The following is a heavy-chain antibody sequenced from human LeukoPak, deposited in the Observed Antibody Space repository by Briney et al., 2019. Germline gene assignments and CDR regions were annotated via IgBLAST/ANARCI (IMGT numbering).Heavy chain of an antibody. J-gene: IGHJ4*02. CDR1: GASMRSETHY. Sequence: SQTLSLTCNVSGASMRSETHYWSWLRQHPGKGPEWIAYIYYTAGAYYNPSLESRVSISLDASENQFSLKLSSVTAADTAVYYCARGRRELRYAPDYWGQGTLVTVSS. V-gene: IGHV4-31*03. D-gene: IGHD3-9*01. CDR3: ARGRRELRYAPDY. CDR2: IYYTAGA.